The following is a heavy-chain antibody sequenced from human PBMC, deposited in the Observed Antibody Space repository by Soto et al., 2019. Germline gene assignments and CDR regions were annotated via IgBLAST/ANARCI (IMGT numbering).Heavy chain of an antibody. CDR1: GYTFTDAW. CDR3: ARQKGY. Sequence: KISCKASGYTFTDAWIGWVRQMPGKGLEWMGIVYPGDSQTRYNPSFQGQITISADKSITTAYLQWTSLKASDSAMYYCARQKGYWGQGTLVTV. CDR2: VYPGDSQT. J-gene: IGHJ4*02. V-gene: IGHV5-51*01.